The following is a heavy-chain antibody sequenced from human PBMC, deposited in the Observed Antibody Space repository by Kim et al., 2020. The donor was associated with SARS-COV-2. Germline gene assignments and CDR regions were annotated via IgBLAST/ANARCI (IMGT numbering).Heavy chain of an antibody. CDR3: AREGDWNDHFPDY. D-gene: IGHD1-1*01. Sequence: GGSLRLSCAASGFTFSSYWMSWVRQAPGKGLEWVANIKQDGSEKYYVDSVKGRFTISRDNAKNSLYLQMNSLRAEDTAVYYCAREGDWNDHFPDYWGQGTLVTVSS. CDR1: GFTFSSYW. V-gene: IGHV3-7*01. CDR2: IKQDGSEK. J-gene: IGHJ4*02.